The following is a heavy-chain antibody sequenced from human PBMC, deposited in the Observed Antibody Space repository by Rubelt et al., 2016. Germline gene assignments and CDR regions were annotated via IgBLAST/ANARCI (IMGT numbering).Heavy chain of an antibody. D-gene: IGHD4-11*01. Sequence: KGLEWVAVISYDGSNKYYADSVKGRFTISRDNSKNTLYLQMNSLRAEDTAVYYCARTQDMTTFDYWGQGTLVTVSS. CDR3: ARTQDMTTFDY. J-gene: IGHJ4*02. V-gene: IGHV3-30*04. CDR2: ISYDGSNK.